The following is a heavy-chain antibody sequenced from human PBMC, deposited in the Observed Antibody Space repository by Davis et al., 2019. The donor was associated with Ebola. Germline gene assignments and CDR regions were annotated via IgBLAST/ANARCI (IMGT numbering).Heavy chain of an antibody. CDR2: ISSSSSYI. CDR1: RFTFSSYS. D-gene: IGHD1-26*01. V-gene: IGHV3-21*01. J-gene: IGHJ1*01. Sequence: GESLKISCAASRFTFSSYSMNWVRQAPGKGLEWVSSISSSSSYIYYADSVKGRFTISRDNAKNSLYLQMSSLRAEDTAVYYCARELVVGPAEYFQHWGQGTLVTVSS. CDR3: ARELVVGPAEYFQH.